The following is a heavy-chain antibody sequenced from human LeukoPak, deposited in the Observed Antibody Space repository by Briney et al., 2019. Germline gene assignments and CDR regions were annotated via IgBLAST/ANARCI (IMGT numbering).Heavy chain of an antibody. CDR2: IIPMFGTA. Sequence: SVKVSCKASGGTFSSYAISWVRQAPGQGLEWMGGIIPMFGTATYAQKFQGRVTITTDESTGTAYMELSSLRSEDTAVYYCAMRLRYYDILTGYHNWGQGTLVTVSS. CDR1: GGTFSSYA. CDR3: AMRLRYYDILTGYHN. V-gene: IGHV1-69*05. J-gene: IGHJ4*02. D-gene: IGHD3-9*01.